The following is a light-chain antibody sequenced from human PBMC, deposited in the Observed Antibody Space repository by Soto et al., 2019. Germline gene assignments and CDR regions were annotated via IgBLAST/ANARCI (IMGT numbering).Light chain of an antibody. V-gene: IGLV2-14*01. J-gene: IGLJ1*01. Sequence: QSALTQPASVSGSPGQSITISRTGTSSDVGGYNYVSWYQQHPGKAPKLMIYDVSNRPSGVSNRFSGSKSGNTASLTISGLQAEDEADYYCSSYTSSSTLYVFGTGTKVPVL. CDR2: DVS. CDR1: SSDVGGYNY. CDR3: SSYTSSSTLYV.